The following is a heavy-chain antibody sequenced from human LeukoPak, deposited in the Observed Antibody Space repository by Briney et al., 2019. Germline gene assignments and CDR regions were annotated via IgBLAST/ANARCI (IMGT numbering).Heavy chain of an antibody. CDR2: ISGSGGST. CDR3: SKDEGWGSGSWGYAFDV. J-gene: IGHJ3*01. D-gene: IGHD6-13*01. Sequence: GGSLRLSCAASGFTFSSYAMSWVRQAPGKGMEWVSAISGSGGSTYYADSVKGRFTISRDNSKNTLYLQMNSLRAEDTAVYYCSKDEGWGSGSWGYAFDVWGQGTMVTVSS. CDR1: GFTFSSYA. V-gene: IGHV3-23*01.